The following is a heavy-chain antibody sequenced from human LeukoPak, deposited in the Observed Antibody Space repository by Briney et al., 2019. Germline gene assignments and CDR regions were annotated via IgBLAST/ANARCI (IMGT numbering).Heavy chain of an antibody. Sequence: ASVKVSCKASGYTFTSYYIHWVRQAPGQGLEWMGIINPSGGSTNYAQKFQGRVTMTRDTSTSTVYMELSSLRSDDTAVYYCARDSPDYDYVWGSYRSHWFDPWGQGTLVTVSS. J-gene: IGHJ5*02. CDR1: GYTFTSYY. CDR3: ARDSPDYDYVWGSYRSHWFDP. D-gene: IGHD3-16*02. CDR2: INPSGGST. V-gene: IGHV1-46*01.